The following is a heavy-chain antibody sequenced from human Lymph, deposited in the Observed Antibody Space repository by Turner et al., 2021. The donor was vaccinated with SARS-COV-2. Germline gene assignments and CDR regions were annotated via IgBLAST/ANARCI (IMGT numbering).Heavy chain of an antibody. CDR3: ARDLGTYGMDV. V-gene: IGHV3-53*02. CDR2: IYSGGNT. CDR1: GIIVSRNY. Sequence: EVQLVETGGGLIQPGGSLRLSCAASGIIVSRNYMNWVRQDPGKGLEWVSVIYSGGNTYYADSVKGRFTISRDNSKNTLYLQMNSLRVEDTAVYYCARDLGTYGMDVWGQGTTVTVSS. J-gene: IGHJ6*02. D-gene: IGHD6-13*01.